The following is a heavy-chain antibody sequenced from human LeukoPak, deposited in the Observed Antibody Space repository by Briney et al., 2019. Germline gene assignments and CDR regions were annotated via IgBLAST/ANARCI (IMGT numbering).Heavy chain of an antibody. CDR3: AKLTVMITFGGVIVPTDGMDV. J-gene: IGHJ6*02. CDR2: ISGGGSTI. Sequence: GGSLRLSCAASGFIFSIFDMNWVRQAPGKGLEWVSFISGGGSTIYYADSVKGRFTISRDNSKNTLYLQMNSLRAEDTAVYYCAKLTVMITFGGVIVPTDGMDVWGQGTTVTVSS. V-gene: IGHV3-23*01. D-gene: IGHD3-16*02. CDR1: GFIFSIFD.